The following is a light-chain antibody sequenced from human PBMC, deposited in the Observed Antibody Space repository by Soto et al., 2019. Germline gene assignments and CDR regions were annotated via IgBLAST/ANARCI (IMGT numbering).Light chain of an antibody. Sequence: EIVLTQSPATLSLSPGEIATLSFRASQSVSSYLAWYQQKPGQAPRLLIYDASNRATGIPARFSGSGSGTDFTLTISSLEPEDFAVYYCQQRGNWPGTFGQGTKVDIK. CDR1: QSVSSY. CDR2: DAS. V-gene: IGKV3-11*01. CDR3: QQRGNWPGT. J-gene: IGKJ1*01.